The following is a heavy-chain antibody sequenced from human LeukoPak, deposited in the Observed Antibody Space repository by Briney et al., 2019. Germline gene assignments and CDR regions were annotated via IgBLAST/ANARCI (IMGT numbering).Heavy chain of an antibody. V-gene: IGHV5-51*01. CDR1: GYSFTSYW. D-gene: IGHD1-26*01. CDR3: ARPGIVGATRMPFDY. Sequence: GESLKISCKGSGYSFTSYWIGWVRQMSGKGLEWMGIIYPGDSDTRYSPSFQGQVTISADKSISTAYLQWSSLKASDTAMYYCARPGIVGATRMPFDYWGQGTLVTVSS. CDR2: IYPGDSDT. J-gene: IGHJ4*02.